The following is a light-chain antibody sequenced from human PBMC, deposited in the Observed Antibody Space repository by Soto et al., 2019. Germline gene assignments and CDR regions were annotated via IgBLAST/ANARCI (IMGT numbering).Light chain of an antibody. CDR2: GAS. Sequence: EIVLTQSPGTLSLSPGERATLSCRASQSVSSSYLAWYQQKPGQAPRRLIYGASSRATGIPVRFSGSGSGTDFTLTISRLEPEDFAVYYCQQYGSSPWTFGQGTKVEIK. J-gene: IGKJ1*01. CDR3: QQYGSSPWT. CDR1: QSVSSSY. V-gene: IGKV3-20*01.